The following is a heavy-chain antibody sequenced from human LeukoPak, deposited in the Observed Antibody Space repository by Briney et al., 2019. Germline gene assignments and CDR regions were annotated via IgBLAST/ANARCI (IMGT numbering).Heavy chain of an antibody. CDR3: ARDVSIFPLWAFDP. V-gene: IGHV3-74*01. D-gene: IGHD2-21*01. CDR2: INGDGSST. J-gene: IGHJ5*02. CDR1: GFTFSSYW. Sequence: PGGSLRLSCAASGFTFSSYWMHWVRQAPGKGLVWVSRINGDGSSTSYADSVKGRFTISRDNAKNTLYLQMNSLRAEDTAVYYCARDVSIFPLWAFDPWGQGTLVTVSS.